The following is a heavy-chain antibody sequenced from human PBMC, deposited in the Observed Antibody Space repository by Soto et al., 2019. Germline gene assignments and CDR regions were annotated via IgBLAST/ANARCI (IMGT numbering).Heavy chain of an antibody. J-gene: IGHJ4*02. V-gene: IGHV3-30*18. CDR1: GFTFSSYG. CDR2: ISYDGSNK. D-gene: IGHD3-10*01. Sequence: GGSLRLSCAASGFTFSSYGMHWVRQAPGKGLEWVAVISYDGSNKYYADSVKGRFTISRVNSKNTLYLQMNSLRAEDTAVYYCAKDTLDVTMVRGVNLSIGPVDYWGQGTLVTVSS. CDR3: AKDTLDVTMVRGVNLSIGPVDY.